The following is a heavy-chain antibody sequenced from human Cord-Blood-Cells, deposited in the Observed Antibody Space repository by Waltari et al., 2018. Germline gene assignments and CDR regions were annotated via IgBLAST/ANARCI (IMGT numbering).Heavy chain of an antibody. CDR2: ISGDGGST. CDR3: AKDPIAVADPSEGY. V-gene: IGHV3-43*02. J-gene: IGHJ4*02. Sequence: EVQLVESGGGVVQHGGSLRLSCAASGLTFDAYASPWVRPAPGKGLESVSLISGDGGSTYYADSVKGRFTISRDNSKNSLYLQMNSLRTEDTALYYCAKDPIAVADPSEGYWGQGTLVTVSS. CDR1: GLTFDAYA. D-gene: IGHD6-19*01.